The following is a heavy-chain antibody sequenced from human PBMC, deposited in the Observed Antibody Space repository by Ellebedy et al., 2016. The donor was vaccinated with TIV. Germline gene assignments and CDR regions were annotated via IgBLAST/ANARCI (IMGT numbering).Heavy chain of an antibody. J-gene: IGHJ5*02. V-gene: IGHV1-18*04. Sequence: ASVKVSCKASAYTFTSYGISWVRQAPGQGLEWMGWISTYNGNTDYVRKFQGRVTMTTDTSTSTAYMELRSLRSDDTAVYYCAGTSPDSYPTHNWFDPWGQGTLVTVSS. CDR3: AGTSPDSYPTHNWFDP. CDR1: AYTFTSYG. CDR2: ISTYNGNT. D-gene: IGHD5-18*01.